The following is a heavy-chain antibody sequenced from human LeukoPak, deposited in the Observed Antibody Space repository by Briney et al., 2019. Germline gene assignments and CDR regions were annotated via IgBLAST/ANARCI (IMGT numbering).Heavy chain of an antibody. Sequence: ASVKVSCKASGYTFTCYYMHWVRQAPGQGLEWMGRINPNSGGTNYAQKFQGRVTMTRDTSISTAYMELSRLRSDDTAVYYCARGYYGSGSYSWFDRWGQGTLVTVSS. CDR3: ARGYYGSGSYSWFDR. CDR1: GYTFTCYY. V-gene: IGHV1-2*06. J-gene: IGHJ5*02. CDR2: INPNSGGT. D-gene: IGHD3-10*01.